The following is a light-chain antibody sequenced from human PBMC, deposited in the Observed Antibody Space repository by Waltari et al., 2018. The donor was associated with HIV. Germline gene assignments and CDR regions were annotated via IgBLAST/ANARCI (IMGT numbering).Light chain of an antibody. V-gene: IGLV1-44*01. CDR2: SLE. CDR1: SSNIGSTT. CDR3: AAWDDSLNAYV. J-gene: IGLJ1*01. Sequence: QSVLTQTPSASGTPGQRVIVSCSGSSSNIGSTTVNWYQQLPGAAPRLLIHSLEQRPSGVPDRFSGSKYGASASLAISGLQSEDEADYYCAAWDDSLNAYVFGGGTKVTVL.